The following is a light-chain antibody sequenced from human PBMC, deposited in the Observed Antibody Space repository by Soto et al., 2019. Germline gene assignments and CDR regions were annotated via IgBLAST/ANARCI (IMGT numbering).Light chain of an antibody. J-gene: IGKJ4*01. Sequence: ETVMTQSPAALSVSPGERATLSCRASQNVYNNLAWYQQKPGQAPRLLIYHASSRATGIPARFSGSGSGTEFTLTISSLQSGDFAVYYCQQYNEWPLTFGGGTKVEIK. V-gene: IGKV3-15*01. CDR1: QNVYNN. CDR3: QQYNEWPLT. CDR2: HAS.